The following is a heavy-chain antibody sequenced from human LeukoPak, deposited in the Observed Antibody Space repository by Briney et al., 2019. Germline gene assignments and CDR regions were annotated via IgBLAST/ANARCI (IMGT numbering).Heavy chain of an antibody. CDR3: ATLCCGSYYMDV. CDR2: ISAYNGNT. Sequence: ASVKVSCKASGYTFTSYGISWVRQAPGQGLEWMGWISAYNGNTNYAQKFQGRVTITADKSTSTAYMELSSLRSEDTAVYYCATLCCGSYYMDVWGKGTTVTVSS. CDR1: GYTFTSYG. J-gene: IGHJ6*03. V-gene: IGHV1-18*01. D-gene: IGHD2-15*01.